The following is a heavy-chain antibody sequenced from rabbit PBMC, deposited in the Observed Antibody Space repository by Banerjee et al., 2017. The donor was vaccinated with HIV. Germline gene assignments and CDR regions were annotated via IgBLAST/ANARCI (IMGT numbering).Heavy chain of an antibody. CDR3: ARDAGTIGYFFTL. Sequence: AKGRFTISKTSSTTVTLQMTSLTAADTANYFCARDAGTIGYFFTLWGPGTLVTVS. D-gene: IGHD4-2*01. J-gene: IGHJ4*01. V-gene: IGHV1S40*01.